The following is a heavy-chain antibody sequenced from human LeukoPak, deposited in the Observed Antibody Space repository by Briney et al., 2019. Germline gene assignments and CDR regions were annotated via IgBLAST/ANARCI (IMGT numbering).Heavy chain of an antibody. D-gene: IGHD2-2*02. CDR2: IWYDGSNK. Sequence: GGSLRLSCAASGFTFSSYEMNWVRQAPGKGLEWVAVIWYDGSNKNYADSVKGRFTISRDNSKNTLYLQMNSLRAEDTAAYYCARGKVLYAAFDYWGQGTLVTVSS. CDR1: GFTFSSYE. CDR3: ARGKVLYAAFDY. V-gene: IGHV3-33*08. J-gene: IGHJ4*02.